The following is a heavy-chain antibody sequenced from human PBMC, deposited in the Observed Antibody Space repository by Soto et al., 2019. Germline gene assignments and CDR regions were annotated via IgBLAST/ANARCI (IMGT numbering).Heavy chain of an antibody. CDR2: ISSSSSYI. D-gene: IGHD6-6*01. Sequence: GGSLRLSCAASGFTFSSYSMNWVRQAPGKGLEWVSSISSSSSYIYYADSVKGRFTISRDNAKNSLYLQMNSLRAEDTAVYYCARDRDLAARREWWFDPWGQGTLVTVSS. V-gene: IGHV3-21*01. CDR1: GFTFSSYS. CDR3: ARDRDLAARREWWFDP. J-gene: IGHJ5*02.